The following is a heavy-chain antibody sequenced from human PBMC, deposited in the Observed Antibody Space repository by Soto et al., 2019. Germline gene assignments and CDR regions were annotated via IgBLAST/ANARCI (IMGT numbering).Heavy chain of an antibody. V-gene: IGHV3-23*01. CDR3: AKDSRLYGSGGNCLYRDS. Sequence: EVELLESGGGLAQPGGSLRLSCAASGFTFGIHAMTWIRQVPGKGLEWVANINGRGSNTNYADSVKGRFTISRDNSNNTVDLQMTGLRQEDTALYYCAKDSRLYGSGGNCLYRDSWGQGVLVTVSS. CDR2: INGRGSNT. CDR1: GFTFGIHA. D-gene: IGHD2-15*01. J-gene: IGHJ4*02.